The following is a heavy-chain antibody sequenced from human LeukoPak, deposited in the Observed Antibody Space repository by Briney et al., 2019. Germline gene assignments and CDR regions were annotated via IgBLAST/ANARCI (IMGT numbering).Heavy chain of an antibody. V-gene: IGHV3-64D*06. CDR1: GFTFSSYA. CDR2: ISSNGGST. CDR3: VRHMVRGIVVNEYFQH. J-gene: IGHJ1*01. D-gene: IGHD3-10*01. Sequence: GGSLRLSCSASGFTFSSYAMHWVRQAPGKGLEYVSAISSNGGSTYYADSVKGRFTISRDNSKNTLYLRMSSLRAEDTAVYYCVRHMVRGIVVNEYFQHWGQGTLVTVSS.